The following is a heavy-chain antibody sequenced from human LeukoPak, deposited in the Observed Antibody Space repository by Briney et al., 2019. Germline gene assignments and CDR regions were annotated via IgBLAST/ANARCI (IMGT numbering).Heavy chain of an antibody. Sequence: GESLKISCKGSGYSFTTHWVGWVRQLPGKGLELMGIIYPDDSNTRYSPSFQGQVTISADKSISTAYLQWSSLKASDTAMYYCARGNDYDTLTGGYYFNYWGQGTLVTVSS. V-gene: IGHV5-51*01. CDR3: ARGNDYDTLTGGYYFNY. CDR2: IYPDDSNT. D-gene: IGHD3-9*01. J-gene: IGHJ4*02. CDR1: GYSFTTHW.